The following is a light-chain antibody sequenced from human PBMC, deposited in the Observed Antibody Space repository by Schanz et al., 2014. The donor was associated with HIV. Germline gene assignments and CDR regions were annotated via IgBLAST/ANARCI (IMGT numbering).Light chain of an antibody. J-gene: IGLJ3*02. CDR3: SSYTSSSPWV. V-gene: IGLV2-14*03. CDR1: SSDVGGYNY. CDR2: DVS. Sequence: QSALTQPASVSGTPGQSITISCTGSSSDVGGYNYVSWYQQHPDKAPKLMIYDVSNRPSGVSSRFSGSKSGNTASLTISGLQAEDEADYYCSSYTSSSPWVFGGGTKLTVL.